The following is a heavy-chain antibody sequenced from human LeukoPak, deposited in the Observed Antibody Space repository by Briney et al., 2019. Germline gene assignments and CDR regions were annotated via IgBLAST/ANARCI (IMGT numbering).Heavy chain of an antibody. Sequence: PSETLSLTCTVSGGSISSYYWSWIRQPPGKGLEWIGEINHSGSTNYNPSLKSRVTISVDTSKNQFSLKLSSVTAADTAVYYCARGVVDYGGYYFDYWGQGTLVTVSS. CDR2: INHSGST. CDR1: GGSISSYY. V-gene: IGHV4-34*01. D-gene: IGHD4-23*01. CDR3: ARGVVDYGGYYFDY. J-gene: IGHJ4*02.